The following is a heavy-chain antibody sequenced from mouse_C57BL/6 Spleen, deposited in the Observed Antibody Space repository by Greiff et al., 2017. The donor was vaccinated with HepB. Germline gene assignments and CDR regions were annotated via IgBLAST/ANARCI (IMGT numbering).Heavy chain of an antibody. J-gene: IGHJ3*01. CDR3: ARSLYYSKEEFAY. CDR2: IDPNSGGT. Sequence: QVHVKQPGAELVKPGASVKLSCKASGYTFTSYWMHWVKQRPGRGLEWIGRIDPNSGGTKYNEKFKSKATLTVDKPSSTAYMQLSSLTSEDSAVYDCARSLYYSKEEFAYWGQGTLVTVSA. CDR1: GYTFTSYW. D-gene: IGHD2-5*01. V-gene: IGHV1-72*01.